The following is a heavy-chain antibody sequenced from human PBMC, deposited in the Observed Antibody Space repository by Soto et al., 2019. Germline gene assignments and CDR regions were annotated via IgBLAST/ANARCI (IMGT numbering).Heavy chain of an antibody. CDR2: IIPIFGTA. D-gene: IGHD2-2*01. V-gene: IGHV1-69*13. J-gene: IGHJ6*02. CDR3: ARDQTGISWVSSGMKF. Sequence: ASVKVSCKASRCTFSSYAISWVRQGPGQGLEWMGGIIPIFGTANYAQKFQGRVTITADESTSTAYMELSSLRSEDTAVYYCARDQTGISWVSSGMKFRGQGTPL. CDR1: RCTFSSYA.